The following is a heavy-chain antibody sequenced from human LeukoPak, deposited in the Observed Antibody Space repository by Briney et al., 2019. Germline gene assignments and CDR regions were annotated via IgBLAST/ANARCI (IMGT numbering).Heavy chain of an antibody. CDR3: ASGSTLIGYGMDV. D-gene: IGHD6-25*01. J-gene: IGHJ6*02. V-gene: IGHV4-30-4*08. CDR2: IYDSGTT. Sequence: PSETLSLTCTVSGGSISSGGYYWSWIRQPPGKGLEWIGYIYDSGTTSYNPSLKSRVTISIDTSKNQFSLKLSSVTAADTAVYFCASGSTLIGYGMDVWGQGTTVTVSS. CDR1: GGSISSGGYY.